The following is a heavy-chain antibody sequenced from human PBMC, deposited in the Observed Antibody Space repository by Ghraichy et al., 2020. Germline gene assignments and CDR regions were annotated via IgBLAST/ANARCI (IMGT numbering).Heavy chain of an antibody. J-gene: IGHJ6*02. Sequence: SQTLSLTCAISGDSVSSNNAAWNWIRQSPSRGLEWLGRTYYRSKWYTDYTVSVKSRITINPDTSKNQFSLQLNSVTPEDTAVYYCARMSQSDCSSMSCYRGGLWSSVGYSYYGMDVWGQGTTVTVSS. V-gene: IGHV6-1*01. D-gene: IGHD2-2*02. CDR1: GDSVSSNNAA. CDR3: ARMSQSDCSSMSCYRGGLWSSVGYSYYGMDV. CDR2: TYYRSKWYT.